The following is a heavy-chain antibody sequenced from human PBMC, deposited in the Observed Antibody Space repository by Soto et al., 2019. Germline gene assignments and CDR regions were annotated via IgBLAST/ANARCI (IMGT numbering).Heavy chain of an antibody. CDR2: IYYSGST. Sequence: SLSLTFTVSGGSISSGGYYWSWIRQHPGKGLEWIGYIYYSGSTYYNPSLKSRVTISVDTSKNQFSLKLSSVTAADTAVYYCASYTSSPGVGGWFDPWGQGTLVTVSS. J-gene: IGHJ5*02. D-gene: IGHD6-13*01. V-gene: IGHV4-31*03. CDR1: GGSISSGGYY. CDR3: ASYTSSPGVGGWFDP.